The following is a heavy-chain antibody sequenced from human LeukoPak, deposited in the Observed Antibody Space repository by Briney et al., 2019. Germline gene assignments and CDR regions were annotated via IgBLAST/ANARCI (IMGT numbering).Heavy chain of an antibody. D-gene: IGHD4-23*01. CDR1: GGSFSGYY. J-gene: IGHJ1*01. V-gene: IGHV4-34*01. CDR3: ARPGRWYPRPLFQH. CDR2: INHSGST. Sequence: SETLSLTCAVYGGSFSGYYWSWIRQPPGKGLEWIGEINHSGSTNYNPSLKSRVTISVDTSKNQFSLKLSSVTAADTAVYYCARPGRWYPRPLFQHWGQGTLVTVSS.